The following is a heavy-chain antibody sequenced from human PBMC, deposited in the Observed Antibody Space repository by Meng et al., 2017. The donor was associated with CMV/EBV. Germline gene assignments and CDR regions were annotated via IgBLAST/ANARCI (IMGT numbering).Heavy chain of an antibody. D-gene: IGHD3-3*01. Sequence: ASAKVSCKASGYPFTSSGISWVRQAPGQGLEWMGWIIAYNGNTNYAQKLQGRVTMTTDTSTSTAYMELRSLRSDDTAVYYCARVPVFLSGLDDGMDVWGQGTTVTVSS. CDR3: ARVPVFLSGLDDGMDV. CDR1: GYPFTSSG. J-gene: IGHJ6*02. V-gene: IGHV1-18*01. CDR2: IIAYNGNT.